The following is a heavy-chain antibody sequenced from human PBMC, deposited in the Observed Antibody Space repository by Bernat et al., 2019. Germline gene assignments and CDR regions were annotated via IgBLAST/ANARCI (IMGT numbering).Heavy chain of an antibody. V-gene: IGHV3-23*01. CDR3: AKDYNNGRSEFDR. D-gene: IGHD1-14*01. Sequence: EVQLLESGGGLLQPGGSLRLSCTASGFTFSNYAMNWVRQAPGKGLEWVSRIAGSGGRTEYADSVKGRFTISRDYSKSTLCMQMNSLGADDTAVYYCAKDYNNGRSEFDRWGQGTLVTVSS. CDR2: IAGSGGRT. J-gene: IGHJ4*02. CDR1: GFTFSNYA.